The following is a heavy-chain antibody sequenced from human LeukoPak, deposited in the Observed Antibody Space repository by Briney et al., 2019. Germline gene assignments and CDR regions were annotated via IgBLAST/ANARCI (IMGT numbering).Heavy chain of an antibody. CDR2: FSGGDGST. CDR1: GGSISSHY. D-gene: IGHD2-2*02. V-gene: IGHV3-23*01. J-gene: IGHJ4*02. CDR3: AKGKVVPATIYDY. Sequence: QPSETLSLTCTVSGGSISSHYWSWIRQPPGKGLEWVSGFSGGDGSTSYAESVKGRVTISRDNSKTTLYLQMNSMRAEDTAVYYCAKGKVVPATIYDYWGQGTLVTVSS.